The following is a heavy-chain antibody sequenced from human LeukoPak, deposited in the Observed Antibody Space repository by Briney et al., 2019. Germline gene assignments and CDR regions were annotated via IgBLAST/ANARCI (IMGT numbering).Heavy chain of an antibody. CDR3: ARDVAGWFDP. V-gene: IGHV4-4*07. D-gene: IGHD6-19*01. Sequence: ASETLSLTCTISGGSVSDYYWSWIRQPAGKGLEWIGRIYTSGSTNYNPSLKSRVTMSVDTSKNQFSLKLSSVTAVDTAVYYCARDVAGWFDPWGQGTLVTVSS. CDR1: GGSVSDYY. J-gene: IGHJ5*02. CDR2: IYTSGST.